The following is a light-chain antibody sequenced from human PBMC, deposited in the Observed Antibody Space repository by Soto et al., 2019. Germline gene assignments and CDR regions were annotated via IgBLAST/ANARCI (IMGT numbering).Light chain of an antibody. Sequence: DIVMTQSPDSLAVSLGERATINCKSSQSVLYRSNNKNYLAWYQQKPGQPPKLLIYWASTRESGVPDRFSGSGSGTDFILTISSLEAEDVAVYYCQQCYTTPTFGGGTQVEIK. CDR2: WAS. J-gene: IGKJ4*01. CDR3: QQCYTTPT. V-gene: IGKV4-1*01. CDR1: QSVLYRSNNKNY.